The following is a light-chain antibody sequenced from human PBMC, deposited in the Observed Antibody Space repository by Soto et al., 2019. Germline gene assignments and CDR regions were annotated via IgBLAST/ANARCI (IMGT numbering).Light chain of an antibody. V-gene: IGKV3-15*01. CDR3: QQSYSRPPT. CDR1: QSVSSN. Sequence: EIVMTQSPVTLSVSPGEGVTLSCRASQSVSSNLAWYQQKPGQAPSLLIYGAFTRATGIPARFSGSGSGTEFTLTISSLQPEDFATYYCQQSYSRPPTFGQGTKVDIK. CDR2: GAF. J-gene: IGKJ1*01.